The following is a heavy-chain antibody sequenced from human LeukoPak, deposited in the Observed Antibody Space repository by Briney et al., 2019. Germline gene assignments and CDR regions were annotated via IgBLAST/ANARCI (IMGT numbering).Heavy chain of an antibody. Sequence: ASVKVSCKASGGTFSSYAISWVRQAPGQGLEWMGGIIPIFGTANYAQKFQGRVTITRDTSASTAYMELSSLRSEDTAVYYCARDFLPYYYDSSGIPGYWGQGTLVTVSS. CDR2: IIPIFGTA. J-gene: IGHJ4*02. CDR1: GGTFSSYA. V-gene: IGHV1-69*05. D-gene: IGHD3-22*01. CDR3: ARDFLPYYYDSSGIPGY.